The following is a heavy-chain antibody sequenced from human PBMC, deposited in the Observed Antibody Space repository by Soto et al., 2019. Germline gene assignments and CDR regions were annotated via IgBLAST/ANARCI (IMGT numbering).Heavy chain of an antibody. Sequence: QVQLQESGPGLVKPSETLSLTCTVSGVSLSSYYWSWIRQPPGKGLEWIGYIFYTGVTNYNPSLEGRVTISVDTSNNQFSLKLSSVTAAATAVYYCASGQYYDSSGYYNYAFDIWGQGTMVTVSS. V-gene: IGHV4-59*01. CDR2: IFYTGVT. J-gene: IGHJ3*02. D-gene: IGHD3-22*01. CDR3: ASGQYYDSSGYYNYAFDI. CDR1: GVSLSSYY.